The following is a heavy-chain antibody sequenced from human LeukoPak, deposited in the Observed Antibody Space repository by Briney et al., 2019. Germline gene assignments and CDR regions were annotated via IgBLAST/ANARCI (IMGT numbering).Heavy chain of an antibody. J-gene: IGHJ3*02. Sequence: SETLSLTCTVSGGSISGYYWSWIRQPPGKGLEWIGYINYSGSTNYNPSLKSRVTISLDTSKSQFSLKLTSVTAADTAAFFCARYFDWPWAFDIWGLGTMVTVSS. D-gene: IGHD3-9*01. V-gene: IGHV4-59*01. CDR2: INYSGST. CDR3: ARYFDWPWAFDI. CDR1: GGSISGYY.